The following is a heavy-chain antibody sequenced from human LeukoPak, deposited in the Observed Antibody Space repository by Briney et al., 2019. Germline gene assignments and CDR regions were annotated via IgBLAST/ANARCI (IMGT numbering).Heavy chain of an antibody. CDR1: GGTFSSYA. D-gene: IGHD3/OR15-3a*01. CDR2: IIPIFGTA. CDR3: ARESGETGYYTADY. Sequence: SVKVSCKASGGTFSSYAISWVRQAPGQGLEWMGGIIPIFGTANYAQKFQGRVTITADESTSTAYMELSSLRSEDTAVYYCARESGETGYYTADYWGQGTLVTVSS. V-gene: IGHV1-69*13. J-gene: IGHJ4*02.